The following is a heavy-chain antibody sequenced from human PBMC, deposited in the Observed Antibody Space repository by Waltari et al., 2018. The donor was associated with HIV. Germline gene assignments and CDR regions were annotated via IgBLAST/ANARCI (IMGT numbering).Heavy chain of an antibody. J-gene: IGHJ4*02. CDR3: ARDFPFSHYYGSGSYFGSDY. CDR2: SYDSGST. D-gene: IGHD3-10*01. Sequence: QVQLQESGPGLVKPSETLLLTCTVSGGSISSHYWSWIRQPPGKGLECIGYSYDSGSTNYNPSLKSRVTIAVDTSKKQISLKLSSVTAADTAVYYCARDFPFSHYYGSGSYFGSDYWGQGTQVTVSS. CDR1: GGSISSHY. V-gene: IGHV4-59*11.